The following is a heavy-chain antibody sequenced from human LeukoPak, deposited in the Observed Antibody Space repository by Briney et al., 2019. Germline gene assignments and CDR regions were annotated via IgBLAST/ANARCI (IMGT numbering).Heavy chain of an antibody. D-gene: IGHD5-18*01. V-gene: IGHV1-2*02. CDR2: INSNSGST. J-gene: IGHJ4*02. CDR3: ARDKVGGYSYGYNDY. CDR1: GCTFTGYY. Sequence: GASVKVSCKASGCTFTGYYMHWVRQAPGQGLEWMGWINSNSGSTNYAQKFQGRVTMTRDTSISTAYMELSRLRSDDTAVYYCARDKVGGYSYGYNDYWGQGTLVTVSS.